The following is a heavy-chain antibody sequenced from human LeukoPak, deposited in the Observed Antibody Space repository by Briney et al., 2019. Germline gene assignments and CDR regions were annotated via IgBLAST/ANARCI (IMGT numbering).Heavy chain of an antibody. Sequence: HWASVKVSCKASGYTFTGYYMHWVRQAPGQGLEWMGWINPNSGGTNYAQKFQGRVTMTRDTSISTAYMELSRLRSDDTAVYYCARDLSGSGSNNYYYYYMDVWGKGTTVTVSS. CDR2: INPNSGGT. CDR1: GYTFTGYY. J-gene: IGHJ6*03. D-gene: IGHD3-10*01. V-gene: IGHV1-2*02. CDR3: ARDLSGSGSNNYYYYYMDV.